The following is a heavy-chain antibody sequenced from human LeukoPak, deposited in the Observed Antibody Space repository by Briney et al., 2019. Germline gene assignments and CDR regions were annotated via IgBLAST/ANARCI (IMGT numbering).Heavy chain of an antibody. CDR3: ARGEKLGYCSGGSCYLLAFDY. D-gene: IGHD2-15*01. J-gene: IGHJ4*02. Sequence: PSETLSLTCTVSGGSISSYYWSWTRQPAGKGLEWIGRIYTSGSTNYNPSLKSRVTMSVDTSKNQFSLKLSSVTAADTAVYYCARGEKLGYCSGGSCYLLAFDYRGQGTLVTVSS. V-gene: IGHV4-4*07. CDR1: GGSISSYY. CDR2: IYTSGST.